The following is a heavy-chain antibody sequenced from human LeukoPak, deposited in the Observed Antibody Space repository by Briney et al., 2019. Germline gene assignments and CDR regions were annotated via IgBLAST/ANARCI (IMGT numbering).Heavy chain of an antibody. CDR3: ARDLTDYYDSSGYYMSGWLDP. J-gene: IGHJ5*02. D-gene: IGHD3-22*01. Sequence: PSETLSLTCTVSGGSISSYYWSWIRQPPGKGLEWIGYIYYSGSTNYNPSLKSRVTISVDTSKNQFSLKLSSVTAADTAVYYCARDLTDYYDSSGYYMSGWLDPWGQGTLVTVSP. CDR2: IYYSGST. CDR1: GGSISSYY. V-gene: IGHV4-59*01.